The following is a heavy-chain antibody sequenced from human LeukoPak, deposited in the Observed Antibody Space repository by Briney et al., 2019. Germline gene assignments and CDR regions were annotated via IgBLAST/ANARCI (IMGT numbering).Heavy chain of an antibody. CDR2: IRYDGSNK. CDR3: AKEDCGNTSCYSHRPREFDY. CDR1: GLTFRSYG. V-gene: IGHV3-30*02. J-gene: IGHJ4*02. Sequence: GGSLRLSCAASGLTFRSYGMHWVRQAPGKGLEWVAFIRYDGSNKYYADSVKGRFTISRDKSKNTLYLQMNSLRAEDTAVYYCAKEDCGNTSCYSHRPREFDYWGQGTLVTVSS. D-gene: IGHD2-2*01.